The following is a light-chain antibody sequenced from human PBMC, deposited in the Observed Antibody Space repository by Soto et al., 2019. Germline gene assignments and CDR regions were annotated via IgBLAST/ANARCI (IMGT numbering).Light chain of an antibody. CDR1: QSISTW. CDR3: LQYNSYSWT. V-gene: IGKV1-5*01. Sequence: DIQMTQSPSTLSASVGDRVTITCRASQSISTWLAWYQQKPGKAPKLLIYDASSWESGVPSRFSGSGSGTEFTLTISSLQPDDFATYYCLQYNSYSWTFGQGTKVEIK. J-gene: IGKJ1*01. CDR2: DAS.